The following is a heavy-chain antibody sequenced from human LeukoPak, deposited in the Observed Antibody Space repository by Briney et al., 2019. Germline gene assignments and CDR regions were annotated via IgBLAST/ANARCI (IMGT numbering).Heavy chain of an antibody. J-gene: IGHJ5*02. D-gene: IGHD3-22*01. V-gene: IGHV4-39*07. CDR3: ASGNYYDSSGYFSPTHNWFDP. Sequence: SETLSLTCTVSGGSISSSSYYWGWIRQPPGKGLEWIGSIYYSGSTYYNPSLKSRVTISVDTSKNQFSLKLSSVTAVDTAVYYCASGNYYDSSGYFSPTHNWFDPWGQGTLVTVSS. CDR2: IYYSGST. CDR1: GGSISSSSYY.